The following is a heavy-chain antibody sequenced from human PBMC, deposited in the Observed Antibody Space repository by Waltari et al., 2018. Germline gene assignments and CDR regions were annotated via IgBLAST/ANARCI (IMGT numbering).Heavy chain of an antibody. CDR3: ARDRGRGLYLDT. J-gene: IGHJ5*02. V-gene: IGHV4-4*02. D-gene: IGHD2-15*01. CDR1: GDLMGTSYW. Sequence: QLQLQQSGPGLVQPSESLSLTCAVSGDLMGTSYWWSWVRQTPEKGLEWIGQVRTTGKTNYNPSLDSRVTISIDTSTSLFSLTVVSVSAADTAVYFCARDRGRGLYLDTWGQGTLVTVSP. CDR2: VRTTGKT.